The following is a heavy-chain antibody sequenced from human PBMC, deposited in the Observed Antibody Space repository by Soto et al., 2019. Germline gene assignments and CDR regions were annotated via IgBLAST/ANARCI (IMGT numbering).Heavy chain of an antibody. J-gene: IGHJ5*02. CDR1: GYTFTSYA. V-gene: IGHV1-3*01. CDR3: ARTSGYSYGHGGTWFDP. Sequence: ASVKVSCKASGYTFTSYAMHWVRQAPGQRLEWMGWINAGNGNTKYSQKFQGRVTITRDTSASTAYMELSSLRSEDTAVYYCARTSGYSYGHGGTWFDPWGQGTLVTVSS. D-gene: IGHD5-18*01. CDR2: INAGNGNT.